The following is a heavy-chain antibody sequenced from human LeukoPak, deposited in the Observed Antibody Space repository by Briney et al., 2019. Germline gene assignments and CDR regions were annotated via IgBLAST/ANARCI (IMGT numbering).Heavy chain of an antibody. CDR2: INPDTGDP. CDR3: VKGDYFEY. CDR1: GYIFSGYY. J-gene: IGHJ4*02. Sequence: ASVKVSCKASGYIFSGYYMHWVRQAPGQGLEWVGRINPDTGDPNYARKFRGWVNMTTDTSISSGYMELSRLKADDTGVCYCVKGDYFEYWGQGTLVIVSS. V-gene: IGHV1-2*04.